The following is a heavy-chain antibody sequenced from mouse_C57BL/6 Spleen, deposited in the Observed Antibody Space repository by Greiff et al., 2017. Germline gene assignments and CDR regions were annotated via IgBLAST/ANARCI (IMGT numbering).Heavy chain of an antibody. D-gene: IGHD2-1*01. V-gene: IGHV1-64*01. CDR3: ARKGYYGNYESY. J-gene: IGHJ3*01. CDR1: GYTFTSYW. CDR2: IHPNSGST. Sequence: QVQLQQPGAELVKPGASVKLSCKASGYTFTSYWMHWVKQSPGQGLEWIGMIHPNSGSTNYNEKFKSKATLTVDKSSSTAYMQLSSLTSEDSAVXYCARKGYYGNYESYWGQGTLVTVSA.